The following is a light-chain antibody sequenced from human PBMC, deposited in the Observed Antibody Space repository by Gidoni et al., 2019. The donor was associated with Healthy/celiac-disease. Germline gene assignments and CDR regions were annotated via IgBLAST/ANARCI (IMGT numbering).Light chain of an antibody. Sequence: DIQITQSPSSLSASIGDRVTITCRASQSVSNYLNWYQQKPGSAPKLLIYAASSLQSGVPSRFSGSGSGTDFTLTISSLQPEDFAIYYCQQSYSSPLTFGGGTKVDI. V-gene: IGKV1-39*01. CDR3: QQSYSSPLT. J-gene: IGKJ4*01. CDR1: QSVSNY. CDR2: AAS.